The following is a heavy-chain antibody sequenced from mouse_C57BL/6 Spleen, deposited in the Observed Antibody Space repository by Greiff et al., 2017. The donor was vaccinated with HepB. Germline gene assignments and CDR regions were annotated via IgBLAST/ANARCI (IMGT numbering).Heavy chain of an antibody. V-gene: IGHV1-82*01. Sequence: VQLQQSGPELVKPGASVKISCKASGYAFSSSWMNWVKQRPGKGLEWIGRIYPGDGDTNYNGKFKGKATLPADKSSSTAYMQLSSLTSEDSAVYFCARGDYYGSSYGWYFDVWGTGTTVTVSS. CDR2: IYPGDGDT. CDR3: ARGDYYGSSYGWYFDV. CDR1: GYAFSSSW. D-gene: IGHD1-1*01. J-gene: IGHJ1*03.